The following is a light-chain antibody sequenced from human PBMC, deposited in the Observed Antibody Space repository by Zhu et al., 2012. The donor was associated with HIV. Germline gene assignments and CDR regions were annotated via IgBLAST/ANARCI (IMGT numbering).Light chain of an antibody. J-gene: IGKJ4*01. CDR2: KAS. CDR1: QSVGSW. V-gene: IGKV1-5*03. CDR3: QHRNNWPQELT. Sequence: DIQMTQSPSTLSAPIGDRVTISCRASQSVGSWLAWYQHKPGQAPKLLINKASTLEDGVPLRFSGSGSGTEFTLTISSLEPEDFALYYCQHRNNWPQELTFGGGTKVEIK.